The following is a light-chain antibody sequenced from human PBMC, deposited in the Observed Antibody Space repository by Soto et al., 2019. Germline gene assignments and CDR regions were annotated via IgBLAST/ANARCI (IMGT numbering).Light chain of an antibody. Sequence: QSALTQPASVFGSPGQSITFSCTGTSSDVGGYNFDSWYQQHAGKAPKLRIYEVSSRPSGVSHRFSGSKSVNTASLTISGLQPEDEADYYCSSYTTGTTVVFGTGTKLTVL. CDR1: SSDVGGYNF. CDR3: SSYTTGTTVV. V-gene: IGLV2-14*03. J-gene: IGLJ1*01. CDR2: EVS.